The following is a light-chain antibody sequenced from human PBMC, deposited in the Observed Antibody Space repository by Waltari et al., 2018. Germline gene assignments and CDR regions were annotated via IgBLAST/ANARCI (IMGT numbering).Light chain of an antibody. V-gene: IGKV3-11*01. CDR1: QSVGSS. J-gene: IGKJ4*01. CDR2: DAS. Sequence: EIVLTQSPATVSLSPGERATLSCRASQSVGSSLAWYQQRPGQAPRLLIYDASHRATGIPARFSGLGSGIDFTLTISSLEPEDFAVYYCQQRSNWPPSLTFGGGTKVEIK. CDR3: QQRSNWPPSLT.